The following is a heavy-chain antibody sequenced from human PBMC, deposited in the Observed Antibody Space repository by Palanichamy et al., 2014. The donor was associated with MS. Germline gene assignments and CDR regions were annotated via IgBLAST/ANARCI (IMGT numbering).Heavy chain of an antibody. D-gene: IGHD3-3*01. CDR2: INAGNGNT. V-gene: IGHV1-3*01. CDR3: AREHDSWSGYSFDF. Sequence: QVQLVQSGAEVKKPGASVKVSCKASGYAFTDYAIHWVRQAPGQRLEWMGWINAGNGNTKYSQKLQSRVTITRDTSADTAYMELSSPRSEDTALYYCAREHDSWSGYSFDFWGQGTLVTASS. J-gene: IGHJ4*02. CDR1: GYAFTDYA.